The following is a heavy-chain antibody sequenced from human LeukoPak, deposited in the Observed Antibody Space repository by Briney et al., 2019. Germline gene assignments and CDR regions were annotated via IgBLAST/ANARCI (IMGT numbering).Heavy chain of an antibody. D-gene: IGHD3-3*01. CDR1: GFPFSSYG. CDR3: ARGNYDFWSGYYRPYYYYGMDV. Sequence: GGSLRLSCAASGFPFSSYGMHWVRQAPGKGLEWVAVIWYDGSNKYYADSVKGRFTISRDNSKNTLYLQMNSLRAEDTAVYYCARGNYDFWSGYYRPYYYYGMDVWGQGTTVTVSS. CDR2: IWYDGSNK. V-gene: IGHV3-33*01. J-gene: IGHJ6*02.